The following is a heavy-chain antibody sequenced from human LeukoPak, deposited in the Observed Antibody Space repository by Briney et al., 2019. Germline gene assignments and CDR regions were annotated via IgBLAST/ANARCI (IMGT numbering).Heavy chain of an antibody. CDR3: AKAKKVQGPGHYFDY. CDR2: ISGSGGST. CDR1: RFTFSSYA. V-gene: IGHV3-23*01. D-gene: IGHD1-1*01. J-gene: IGHJ4*02. Sequence: GGSLRLSCAASRFTFSSYAMSWVRQAPGKGLEWVSAISGSGGSTYYADSVKGRFTISRDNSKNTLYLQMNSLRAEDTAVYYCAKAKKVQGPGHYFDYWGQGTLVTVSS.